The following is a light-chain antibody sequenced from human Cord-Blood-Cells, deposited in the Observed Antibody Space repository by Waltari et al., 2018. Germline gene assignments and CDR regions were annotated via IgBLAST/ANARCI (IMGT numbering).Light chain of an antibody. Sequence: SPGERATLSCRASQSVSSSYLAWYQQKPGQAPRLLIYGASSRATGIPDRFSGSGSGTDFTLTISRLEPEDFAVYYCQQYGSSLYSFGQGTKLEIK. CDR3: QQYGSSLYS. J-gene: IGKJ2*03. CDR1: QSVSSSY. CDR2: GAS. V-gene: IGKV3-20*01.